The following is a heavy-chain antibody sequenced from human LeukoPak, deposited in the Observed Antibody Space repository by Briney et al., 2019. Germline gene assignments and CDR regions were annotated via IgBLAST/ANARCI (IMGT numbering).Heavy chain of an antibody. CDR3: ARGASGAATRFDD. V-gene: IGHV4-4*07. CDR1: GDSFRSYH. J-gene: IGHJ4*02. Sequence: PSETLSLSCTIPGDSFRSYHWNWIRQTAGKGLEWIGRIYASGTTLYDASLRSRLTLSVVTYNNQFSLKLASVTAAGRAVHYGARGASGAATRFDDWGQGTLVTVSS. CDR2: IYASGTT. D-gene: IGHD2-15*01.